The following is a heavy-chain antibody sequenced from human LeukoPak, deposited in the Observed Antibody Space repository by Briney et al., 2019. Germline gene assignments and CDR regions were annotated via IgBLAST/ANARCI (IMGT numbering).Heavy chain of an antibody. CDR2: IKLDGTEK. J-gene: IGHJ5*02. CDR1: GFTFSSYW. D-gene: IGHD4-17*01. V-gene: IGHV3-7*02. Sequence: GGSLRLSCAASGFTFSSYWMHWVRQAPGKGLEWVANIKLDGTEKYYVDSVKGRFTISRDNAKNSLYLQMNSLRAEDTAVYYCARGQEYGDYRGWFDPWGQGTLVTVSS. CDR3: ARGQEYGDYRGWFDP.